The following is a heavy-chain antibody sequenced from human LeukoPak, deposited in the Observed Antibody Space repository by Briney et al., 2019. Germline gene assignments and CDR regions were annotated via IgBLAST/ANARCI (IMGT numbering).Heavy chain of an antibody. V-gene: IGHV4-31*03. J-gene: IGHJ6*04. Sequence: SQTLSLTCTVSGGSISSGGYYWSWIRQHPGEGLEWLGYQYYSGSTYYNPSLKSRVTISVDTSKNQFSLKLSSVTAADTAVYYCARGGYQLLDGGMDVWGKGTTVTVSS. CDR3: ARGGYQLLDGGMDV. CDR2: QYYSGST. D-gene: IGHD2-2*01. CDR1: GGSISSGGYY.